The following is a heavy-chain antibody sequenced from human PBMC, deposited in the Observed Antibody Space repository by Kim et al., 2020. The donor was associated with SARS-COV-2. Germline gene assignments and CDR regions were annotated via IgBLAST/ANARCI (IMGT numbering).Heavy chain of an antibody. J-gene: IGHJ6*02. Sequence: GGSLRLSCAASGFTFSTYAMHWVRQAPGKGLEWVALIAYDGSNKYYADSVKGRFTISRDNSKNTLFLQMNSPRPEDTAVYYCAAEYGDYDYFYGMDVWGQGTTVTVSS. CDR3: AAEYGDYDYFYGMDV. CDR2: IAYDGSNK. V-gene: IGHV3-30*04. D-gene: IGHD4-17*01. CDR1: GFTFSTYA.